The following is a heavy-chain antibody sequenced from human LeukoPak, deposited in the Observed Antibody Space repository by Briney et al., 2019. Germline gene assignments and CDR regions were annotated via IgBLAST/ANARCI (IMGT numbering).Heavy chain of an antibody. Sequence: GGSLRLSCAASGFTFSSYGTHWVRQAPGKGPEWVAVISYDGSNKYYADSVKGRFTISRDNSKNTLYLQMNSLRAEDTAVYYCAKLGIDAFDIWGQGTMVTVSS. CDR2: ISYDGSNK. CDR1: GFTFSSYG. J-gene: IGHJ3*02. CDR3: AKLGIDAFDI. D-gene: IGHD1-26*01. V-gene: IGHV3-30*18.